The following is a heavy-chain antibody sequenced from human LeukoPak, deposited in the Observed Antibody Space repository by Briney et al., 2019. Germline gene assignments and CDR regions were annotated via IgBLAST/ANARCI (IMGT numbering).Heavy chain of an antibody. CDR2: ISYDGSNK. J-gene: IGHJ6*02. CDR1: GFTFSSYG. D-gene: IGHD3-22*01. Sequence: GGSLRLSCAASGFTFSSYGMHWVRQAPGKGLEWVAVISYDGSNKYYADSVKGRFTISRDNSKNTLYLQMNSLRAEDTAVYYCAKILAYYYDSSGYPGPNYYGMDVWGQGTTATVSS. V-gene: IGHV3-30*18. CDR3: AKILAYYYDSSGYPGPNYYGMDV.